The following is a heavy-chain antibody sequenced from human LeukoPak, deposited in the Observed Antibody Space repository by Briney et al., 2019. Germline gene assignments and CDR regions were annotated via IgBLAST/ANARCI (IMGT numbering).Heavy chain of an antibody. CDR3: ARGSTYYDSSGQVPFDY. CDR2: ISSSSSTI. D-gene: IGHD3-22*01. J-gene: IGHJ4*02. CDR1: GFTFSTYS. V-gene: IGHV3-48*01. Sequence: GGSLRLSCAASGFTFSTYSMNWVRQAPGKGLEWVSYISSSSSTIYCADSVKGRFTISRDNAKNSLYLQMNSLRAEDTAVYYCARGSTYYDSSGQVPFDYWGQGTLVTVSS.